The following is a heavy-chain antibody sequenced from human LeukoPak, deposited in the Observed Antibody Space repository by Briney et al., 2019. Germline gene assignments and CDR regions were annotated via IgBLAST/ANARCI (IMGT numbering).Heavy chain of an antibody. CDR3: ARKWLLHPFDY. D-gene: IGHD3-22*01. V-gene: IGHV1-2*02. CDR1: GYTFTGYY. Sequence: GASVKVSCKASGYTFTGYYMHWVRQAPGQGLEWMGWINPDSGGTNYAQRFQGRVTMTRDTSISTAYMELSRLRSDDTAVYYCARKWLLHPFDYWGQGTLVTVSS. J-gene: IGHJ4*02. CDR2: INPDSGGT.